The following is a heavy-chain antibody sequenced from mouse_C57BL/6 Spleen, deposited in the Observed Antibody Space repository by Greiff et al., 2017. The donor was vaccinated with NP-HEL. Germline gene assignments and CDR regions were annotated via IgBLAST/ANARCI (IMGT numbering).Heavy chain of an antibody. J-gene: IGHJ2*01. CDR2: INPGSGGT. CDR1: GYAFTNYL. Sequence: QVQLQQSGAELVRPGTSVKVSCKASGYAFTNYLIEWVKQRPGQGLEWIGVINPGSGGTNYNEKFKGKATLTADKSSSTAYMQLSSLTSEDSAVYFCARLGDDGYYFDYWGQGTTLTVSS. CDR3: ARLGDDGYYFDY. D-gene: IGHD2-3*01. V-gene: IGHV1-54*01.